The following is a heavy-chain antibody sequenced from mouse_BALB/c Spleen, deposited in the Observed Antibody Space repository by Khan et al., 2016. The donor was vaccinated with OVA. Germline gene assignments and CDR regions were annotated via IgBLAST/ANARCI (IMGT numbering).Heavy chain of an antibody. CDR3: SRSGYGFGAY. CDR1: GYAFTDYL. Sequence: QVQLQQSGAELVRPGTSVQVSCKASGYAFTDYLIEWLKQRPGQGLEWIGVINPGSGDITYNEKFMDKATLTADKSSSTAYMQLTSLTSDDSAVDFCSRSGYGFGAYWGPGTLVTVSA. J-gene: IGHJ3*01. CDR2: INPGSGDI. V-gene: IGHV1-54*03. D-gene: IGHD3-2*02.